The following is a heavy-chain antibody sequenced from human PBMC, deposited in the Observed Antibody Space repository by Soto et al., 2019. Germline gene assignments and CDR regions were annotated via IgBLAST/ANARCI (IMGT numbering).Heavy chain of an antibody. V-gene: IGHV4-30-2*01. J-gene: IGHJ4*02. Sequence: SETLSLTCAVSGGSISSGGYSWSWIRQPPGKGLEWIGYIYHSGSTYYNPSLKSRVTISVDRSKNRFSLKLSSVTAADTAVYYCARAGFWSGYYTGEYDYWGQGTLVTVSS. CDR1: GGSISSGGYS. CDR2: IYHSGST. CDR3: ARAGFWSGYYTGEYDY. D-gene: IGHD3-3*01.